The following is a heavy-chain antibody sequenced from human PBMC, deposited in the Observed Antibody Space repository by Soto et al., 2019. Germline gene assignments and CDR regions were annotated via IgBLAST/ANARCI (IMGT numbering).Heavy chain of an antibody. CDR1: GGTFSSYA. V-gene: IGHV1-69*13. CDR3: AREHLYPVTTYFRD. Sequence: SVKVSCKASGGTFSSYAISWVRQAPGQGLEWMGGIIPIFGTANYAQKFQGRVTITADESTSTAYMELSSLRSEDTAVYYCAREHLYPVTTYFRDWGQGTLVTVSS. J-gene: IGHJ4*02. CDR2: IIPIFGTA. D-gene: IGHD4-17*01.